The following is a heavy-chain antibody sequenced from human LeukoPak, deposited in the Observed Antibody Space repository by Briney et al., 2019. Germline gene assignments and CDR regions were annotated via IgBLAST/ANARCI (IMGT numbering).Heavy chain of an antibody. Sequence: PGGSLRLSCAASGFTFSSYSMNWVRQAPGKGLEWGSSISSSSNYIYYADSVKGRFAISRDNAKNSLFLQMNSLRAEDTAVYFCAREMAAGTFDYWGQGALVTVSS. D-gene: IGHD5-24*01. V-gene: IGHV3-21*01. CDR1: GFTFSSYS. CDR3: AREMAAGTFDY. J-gene: IGHJ4*02. CDR2: ISSSSNYI.